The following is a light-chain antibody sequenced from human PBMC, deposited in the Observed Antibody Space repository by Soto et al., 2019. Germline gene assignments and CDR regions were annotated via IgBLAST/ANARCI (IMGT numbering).Light chain of an antibody. CDR2: AAS. CDR3: QNYNSAPLT. Sequence: DLEMTQSPSFLSASVGDRVTITCRASQGITNYLAWYQQKPGKVPMLLIYAASTLKSGVPSRFSGSGSGTDFTLTIGSLQPEDVATYYCQNYNSAPLTFGGGTKVEIK. J-gene: IGKJ4*01. V-gene: IGKV1-27*01. CDR1: QGITNY.